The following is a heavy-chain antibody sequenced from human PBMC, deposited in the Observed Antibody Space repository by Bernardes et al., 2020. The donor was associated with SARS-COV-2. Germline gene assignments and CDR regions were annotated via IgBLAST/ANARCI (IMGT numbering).Heavy chain of an antibody. CDR2: ISGDGSVT. CDR1: GITFSSNW. D-gene: IGHD2-2*01. Sequence: GWSLRLSCAASGITFSSNWMHWVRQAPGKGLVWVSRISGDGSVTNYADPVKGRFIISRDNAKNTLYLQMNSLRDEDTAVYYCGSSSSTCCDQWGQGTLVTVSS. V-gene: IGHV3-74*01. CDR3: GSSSSTCCDQ. J-gene: IGHJ4*02.